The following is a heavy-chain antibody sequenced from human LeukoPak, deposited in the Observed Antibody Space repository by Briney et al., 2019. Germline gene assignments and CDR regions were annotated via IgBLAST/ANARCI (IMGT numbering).Heavy chain of an antibody. CDR2: ISGSGGST. J-gene: IGHJ4*02. D-gene: IGHD6-13*01. CDR1: GFTFSSYA. V-gene: IGHV3-23*01. CDR3: AKIPSSSWRRFDY. Sequence: GGSLRLSCAASGFTFSSYAMSWVRQAPGKGLEWVSAISGSGGSTYYAESVKGRFTISRDNSKNTLYLQMNSLRAEDTAVYYCAKIPSSSWRRFDYWGQGTLVTVSS.